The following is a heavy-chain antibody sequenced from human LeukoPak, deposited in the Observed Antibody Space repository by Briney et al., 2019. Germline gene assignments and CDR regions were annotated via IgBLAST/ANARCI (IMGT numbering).Heavy chain of an antibody. D-gene: IGHD2-2*01. J-gene: IGHJ6*03. CDR3: AKGYANYYMDV. Sequence: GGSLRLSCAASGFTFSSYGMSWVRQAPGKGLEWVSAISGSGGSTYYADSVKGRFTISRDNSKNTVNLQMNSLRVEDTAVYYCAKGYANYYMDVWGKGTTVTISS. V-gene: IGHV3-23*01. CDR2: ISGSGGST. CDR1: GFTFSSYG.